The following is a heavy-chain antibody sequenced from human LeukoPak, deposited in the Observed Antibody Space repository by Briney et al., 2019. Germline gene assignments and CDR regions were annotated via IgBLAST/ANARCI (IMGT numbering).Heavy chain of an antibody. CDR1: GFTFSSYP. V-gene: IGHV3-64D*09. Sequence: PGGSLRLSCSASGFTFSSYPMYWVRQAPGKGLEYVSAISSNGDTYYADSVKGRFTISRDNSKNTLYLQMSSLRADDTAIYYCVKLELAWGQGTLVTVSS. CDR2: ISSNGDT. D-gene: IGHD1-26*01. J-gene: IGHJ4*02. CDR3: VKLELA.